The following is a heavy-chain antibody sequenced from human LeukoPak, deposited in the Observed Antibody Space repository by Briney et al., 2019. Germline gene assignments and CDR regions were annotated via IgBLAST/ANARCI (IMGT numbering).Heavy chain of an antibody. Sequence: SETLSLTCTVSGGSISSYYWSWIRQPPGKGLEWIGYIYYSGSTNYNPSLKSRVTISVDTSKNQFSLKLSSVTAADTAVYYCPRGDRRRGYSYGNFDYWGQGTLVTVSS. CDR3: PRGDRRRGYSYGNFDY. CDR2: IYYSGST. D-gene: IGHD5-18*01. J-gene: IGHJ4*02. CDR1: GGSISSYY. V-gene: IGHV4-59*01.